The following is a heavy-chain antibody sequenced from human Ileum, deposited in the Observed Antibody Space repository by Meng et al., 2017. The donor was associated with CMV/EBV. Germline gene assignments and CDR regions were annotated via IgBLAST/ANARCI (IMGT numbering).Heavy chain of an antibody. CDR1: GFTFSDHN. V-gene: IGHV3-72*01. J-gene: IGHJ4*02. Sequence: GESLKISCAASGFTFSDHNMDWVRQAPGKGLEWIRRITNSHDGYKTQYAASVKGRFTISRDDSNNSLNLKMNSLKTEAAAVYLCARDSMKGGGFDYWGRGTLVTVSS. CDR3: ARDSMKGGGFDY. D-gene: IGHD3-10*01. CDR2: ITNSHDGYKT.